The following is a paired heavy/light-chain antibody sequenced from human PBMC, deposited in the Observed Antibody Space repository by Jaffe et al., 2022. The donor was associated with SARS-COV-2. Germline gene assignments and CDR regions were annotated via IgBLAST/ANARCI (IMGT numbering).Heavy chain of an antibody. Sequence: QVQLVESGGGVVQPGRSLRLSCAASGFTFSSHGMHWVRQAPGKGLEWVALMSYDGSNDYYADSVKGRFAISRDNSKNTLYLQMNSLRADDTAVYYCAKAVYSSTWYIRGGMDVWGQGTTVTVSS. D-gene: IGHD6-13*01. CDR1: GFTFSSHG. CDR2: MSYDGSND. V-gene: IGHV3-30*18. CDR3: AKAVYSSTWYIRGGMDV. J-gene: IGHJ6*02.
Light chain of an antibody. Sequence: QSALTQPASVSGSPGQSITISCTATNSDVGDYDFVSWYQHHPGKAPKLMIYDVDNRPSGVSNRFSGSKSGNTASLTISGLQGEDEADYYCSSYSTSSTLVFGGGTKLTVL. V-gene: IGLV2-14*03. CDR2: DVD. CDR3: SSYSTSSTLV. J-gene: IGLJ2*01. CDR1: NSDVGDYDF.